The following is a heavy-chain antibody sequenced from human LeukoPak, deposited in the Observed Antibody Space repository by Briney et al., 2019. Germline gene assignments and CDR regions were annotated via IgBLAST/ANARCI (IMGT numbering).Heavy chain of an antibody. Sequence: GRSLRLSCAASGFTFSSYAMHWARQAPGKGLEWVAVISYDGSNKYYADSVKGRFTISRDNSKNTLYLKMNSLRAEDTAVYYCARGDGQGIAAAGLFDYWGQGTLVTVSS. D-gene: IGHD6-13*01. CDR2: ISYDGSNK. J-gene: IGHJ4*02. CDR1: GFTFSSYA. CDR3: ARGDGQGIAAAGLFDY. V-gene: IGHV3-30*04.